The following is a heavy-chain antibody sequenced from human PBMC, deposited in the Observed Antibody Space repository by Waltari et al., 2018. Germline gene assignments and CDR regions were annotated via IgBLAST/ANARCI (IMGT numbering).Heavy chain of an antibody. CDR3: ARDTSSWPGSFDY. CDR1: GFTVSSNY. CDR2: IYSGGST. J-gene: IGHJ4*02. D-gene: IGHD2-15*01. V-gene: IGHV3-53*01. Sequence: EVQLVESGGGLIQPGGSLRLSCAASGFTVSSNYMSWVRQAPGKGLEWVSVIYSGGSTYYADSVKGRFIISRDNAKNSLYLQMNSLRAEDTAVYYCARDTSSWPGSFDYWGQGTLVTVSS.